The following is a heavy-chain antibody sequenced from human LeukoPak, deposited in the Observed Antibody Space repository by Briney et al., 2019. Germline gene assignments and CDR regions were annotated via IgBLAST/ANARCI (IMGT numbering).Heavy chain of an antibody. J-gene: IGHJ4*02. Sequence: GGSLRLSCAASGFSDSDYWMYWVRQDPGKGLVCVSRLSSDGTNTRYADSVKGRFTMSRDNAKNTVYLQMNSLRAEDTAVYYCAREGTASIDYWGQGSLVTVSS. CDR3: AREGTASIDY. CDR1: GFSDSDYW. V-gene: IGHV3-74*01. D-gene: IGHD3-10*01. CDR2: LSSDGTNT.